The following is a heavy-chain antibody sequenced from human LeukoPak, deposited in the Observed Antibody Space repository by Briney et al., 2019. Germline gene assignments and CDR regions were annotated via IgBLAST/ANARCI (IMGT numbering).Heavy chain of an antibody. CDR1: GFTFSDYY. J-gene: IGHJ4*02. CDR2: ISSSGSTI. CDR3: ARVHCSSTSCYRGHFDY. Sequence: GGSLRLSCAASGFTFSDYYMSWIRQAPGKGLEWVSYISSSGSTIYYADSVKGRFTISRDNAKNSLYLQMNSLRAEDTAVYHCARVHCSSTSCYRGHFDYWGQGTLVTVSS. D-gene: IGHD2-2*02. V-gene: IGHV3-11*01.